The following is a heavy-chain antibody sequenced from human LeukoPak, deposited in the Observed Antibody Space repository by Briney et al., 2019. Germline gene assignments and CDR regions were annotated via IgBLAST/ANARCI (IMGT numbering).Heavy chain of an antibody. D-gene: IGHD6-13*01. CDR1: GLTFSGYW. V-gene: IGHV3-74*01. Sequence: GGSLRLSCAASGLTFSGYWMHWVRQAPGKGLVWVSRINTDGVSTFYADSVKGRFIISRDNAKNTLYLQMDSLRAEDTAVYYCARGISQPPVAFDIWGQGTMVTVSS. J-gene: IGHJ3*02. CDR2: INTDGVST. CDR3: ARGISQPPVAFDI.